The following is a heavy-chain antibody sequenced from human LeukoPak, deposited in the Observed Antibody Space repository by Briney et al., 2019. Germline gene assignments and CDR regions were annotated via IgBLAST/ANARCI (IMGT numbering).Heavy chain of an antibody. CDR1: GFTFSNAW. CDR3: ANYYDSGPQGDY. Sequence: PGGSLRLSCAASGFTFSNAWMSWVRQAPGKGLEWVANINKDGSDKHYAGSVKGRFTISRDNAKNSLYLQMNSLRAEDTAVYYCANYYDSGPQGDYWGQGTLVTVSS. D-gene: IGHD3-10*01. CDR2: INKDGSDK. J-gene: IGHJ4*02. V-gene: IGHV3-7*01.